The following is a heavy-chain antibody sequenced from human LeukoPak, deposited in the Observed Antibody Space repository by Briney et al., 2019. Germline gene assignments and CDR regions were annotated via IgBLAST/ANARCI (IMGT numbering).Heavy chain of an antibody. CDR2: INPNSGGT. CDR1: GYTFTGYY. CDR3: ARAWVYYGSGSYYND. D-gene: IGHD3-10*01. V-gene: IGHV1-2*06. J-gene: IGHJ4*02. Sequence: ASVKVSCKASGYTFTGYYMHSVRQAPGQGLEWMGRINPNSGGTNYAQKFQGRVTMTRDTSISTAYMELSRLRSDDTAVYYCARAWVYYGSGSYYNDWGQGTLVTVSS.